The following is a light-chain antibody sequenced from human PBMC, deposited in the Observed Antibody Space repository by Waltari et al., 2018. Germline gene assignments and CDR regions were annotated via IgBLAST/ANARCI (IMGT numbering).Light chain of an antibody. Sequence: DIVMTQSPDSLAVSLGERATINCKSSQSVLHNSNNKDSVVWYQQKPGQRPKLLIYWASARESGVRDRFSGSGSGTEFTLTISSLQAEDVAIYYCQQFYDTPYTFGQGTKLEIK. J-gene: IGKJ2*01. CDR2: WAS. V-gene: IGKV4-1*01. CDR1: QSVLHNSNNKDS. CDR3: QQFYDTPYT.